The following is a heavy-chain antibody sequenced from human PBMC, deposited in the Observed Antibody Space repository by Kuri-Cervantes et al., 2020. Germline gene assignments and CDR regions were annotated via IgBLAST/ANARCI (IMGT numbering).Heavy chain of an antibody. CDR3: ASMVRGQYYFDY. Sequence: SETLSLTCAVYGGAFRGYYWGWIRQPPGKGLEWIGSIYYSGSTYYNPSLKSRVTICVDTSKNQFSLKLSSVTAADTAVYYCASMVRGQYYFDYWGQGTLVTVSS. V-gene: IGHV4-39*01. CDR1: GGAFRGYY. CDR2: IYYSGST. J-gene: IGHJ4*02. D-gene: IGHD3-10*01.